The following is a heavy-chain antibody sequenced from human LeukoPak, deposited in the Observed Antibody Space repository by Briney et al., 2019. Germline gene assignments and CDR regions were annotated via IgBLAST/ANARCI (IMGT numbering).Heavy chain of an antibody. CDR2: IYTSGST. Sequence: SETLSLTCAVYGGSFSGYYWSWIRQPAGKGLEWIGRIYTSGSTNYNPSLKSRVTMSVDTSKNQFSLKLSSVTAADTAVYYCARIDSSGYYLAGYAFDIWGQGTMVTVSS. CDR3: ARIDSSGYYLAGYAFDI. D-gene: IGHD3-22*01. J-gene: IGHJ3*02. V-gene: IGHV4-59*10. CDR1: GGSFSGYY.